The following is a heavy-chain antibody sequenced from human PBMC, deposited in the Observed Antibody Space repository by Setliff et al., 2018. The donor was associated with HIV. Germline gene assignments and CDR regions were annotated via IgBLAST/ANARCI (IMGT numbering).Heavy chain of an antibody. V-gene: IGHV4-31*03. D-gene: IGHD4-4*01. CDR1: GGSLISGGYY. CDR3: ARDLTSNSNCFEP. J-gene: IGHJ5*02. CDR2: VYYTGKT. Sequence: PSETLSLTCSVSGGSLISGGYYWSWIRQHPGKGLEWIGYVYYTGKTYYNPSLESRISMSVDTSKNQFSLKLTSVTAADTAIYYCARDLTSNSNCFEPWGQGTQVTVPS.